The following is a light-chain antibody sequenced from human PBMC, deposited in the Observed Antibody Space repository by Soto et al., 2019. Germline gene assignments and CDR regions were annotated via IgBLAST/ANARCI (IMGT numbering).Light chain of an antibody. J-gene: IGKJ4*01. Sequence: EIVLTQSPGTLSLSPGERATLSCRASQSVSNNYLAWYQQKPGQAPRLLIYGASTRATGIPARFSGSASGTEFTLTISSLQSEDFAVYYCQQYNNWPLLTFGRGTKVDIK. CDR1: QSVSNN. V-gene: IGKV3-15*01. CDR2: GAS. CDR3: QQYNNWPLLT.